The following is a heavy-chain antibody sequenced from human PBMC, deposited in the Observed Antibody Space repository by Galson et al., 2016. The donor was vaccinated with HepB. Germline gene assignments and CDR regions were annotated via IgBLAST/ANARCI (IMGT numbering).Heavy chain of an antibody. CDR3: ARGDFYFDSSGYYPQGVLDH. CDR1: GYIFVGYF. V-gene: IGHV1-2*06. CDR2: INPNSGDI. Sequence: SVKVSCKASGYIFVGYFLHWVRQAPGQGLQWMGRINPNSGDIIYAQNFRDRVTMTRDTISRDTSRNTLFLQMNTLSAEDTAVYYCARGDFYFDSSGYYPQGVLDHWGQGTLVTVSS. J-gene: IGHJ4*02. D-gene: IGHD3-22*01.